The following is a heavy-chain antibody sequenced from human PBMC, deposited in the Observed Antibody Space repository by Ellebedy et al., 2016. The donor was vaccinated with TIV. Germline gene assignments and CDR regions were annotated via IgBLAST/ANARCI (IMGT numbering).Heavy chain of an antibody. V-gene: IGHV4-39*01. D-gene: IGHD6-13*01. CDR2: IYYSGST. CDR3: ARTPNIAAAGTPFYYYYGMDV. J-gene: IGHJ6*02. Sequence: MPSETLSLTCTVSGGSISSSGYYWGWIRQPPGKGLEWIGNIYYSGSTYYNPALKSRVTISVNTSKNQFSLKLSSVTAADTAVYYCARTPNIAAAGTPFYYYYGMDVWGQGTTVTVSS. CDR1: GGSISSSGYY.